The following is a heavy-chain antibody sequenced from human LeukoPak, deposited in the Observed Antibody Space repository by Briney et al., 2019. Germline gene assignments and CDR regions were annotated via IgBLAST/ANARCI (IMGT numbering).Heavy chain of an antibody. CDR2: ISPGDSNP. Sequence: GESLKISCKGSAYSFTNYWISWVRQMPGKGLEWMGIISPGDSNPRYSPSFQGQVTISVDKSTSTAHLQWSSLKVSDTAIYYCARPRIAAAGSDTGSYYFDYWGQGALVTVSS. CDR3: ARPRIAAAGSDTGSYYFDY. V-gene: IGHV5-51*01. CDR1: AYSFTNYW. J-gene: IGHJ4*02. D-gene: IGHD6-13*01.